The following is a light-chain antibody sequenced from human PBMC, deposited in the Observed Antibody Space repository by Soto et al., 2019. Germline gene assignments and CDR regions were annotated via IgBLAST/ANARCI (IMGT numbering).Light chain of an antibody. Sequence: SYELTQPPSVSVAPGETARITCGGNDIGRKSVHWYQQKPGQAPVLVIYYDSDRPSGIPERFSGSNSGNTATLTISRVEAGDEADYFCQVWDRSSDLDVIFGGGAKLTVL. CDR3: QVWDRSSDLDVI. CDR1: DIGRKS. V-gene: IGLV3-21*04. CDR2: YDS. J-gene: IGLJ2*01.